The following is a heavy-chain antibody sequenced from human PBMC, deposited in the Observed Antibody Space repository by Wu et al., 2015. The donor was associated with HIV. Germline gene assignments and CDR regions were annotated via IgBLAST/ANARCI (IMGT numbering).Heavy chain of an antibody. V-gene: IGHV1-2*02. CDR3: ARDPQEVSGWYTH. J-gene: IGHJ4*02. CDR1: GGTFSSYA. Sequence: QVHLVQFGGEVKKPGSSVKVSCRASGGTFSSYAISWVRQAPGQGLEWMGGINPSTGDTSYSQKFQRRVTMTRDTSISTAYMELSRLRFDDTAVYYCARDPQEVSGWYTHWGQGTLVTVSS. CDR2: INPSTGDT. D-gene: IGHD6-19*01.